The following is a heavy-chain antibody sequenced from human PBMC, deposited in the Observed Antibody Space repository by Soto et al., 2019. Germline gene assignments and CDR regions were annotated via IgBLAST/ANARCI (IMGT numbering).Heavy chain of an antibody. V-gene: IGHV6-1*01. CDR1: GDGVSSNSAA. Sequence: SQTLSLTCAISGDGVSSNSAAWNWIRQSPSRGLEWLGRTYYRSKWYNDYAVSVKSRITINPDTSKNQFSLQLNSVTPEDTAVYYCARVTTLISSSWFNDAFDIWGQGTMVTVSS. CDR3: ARVTTLISSSWFNDAFDI. J-gene: IGHJ3*02. CDR2: TYYRSKWYN. D-gene: IGHD6-13*01.